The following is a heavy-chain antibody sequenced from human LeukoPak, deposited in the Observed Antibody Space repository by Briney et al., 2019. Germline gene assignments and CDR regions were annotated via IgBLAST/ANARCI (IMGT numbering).Heavy chain of an antibody. Sequence: QTGGSLRLSCAASGFTFSSYGMNWVRQAPGKGLEWVSGISGDAGRTYYADSVKGRFTISRDTPKNTLYLQMNSLRAEDTAVYYCAKLTSGWVVASFDYWGQGALVTVSS. CDR2: ISGDAGRT. CDR3: AKLTSGWVVASFDY. D-gene: IGHD5-12*01. J-gene: IGHJ4*02. CDR1: GFTFSSYG. V-gene: IGHV3-23*01.